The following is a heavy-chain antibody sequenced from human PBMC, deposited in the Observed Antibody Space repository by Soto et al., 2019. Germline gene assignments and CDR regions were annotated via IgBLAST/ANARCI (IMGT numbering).Heavy chain of an antibody. J-gene: IGHJ4*02. Sequence: QVQLVQSGAEEKKPGASVKVSCKASGYTFTSYAMHWVRQAPGQRLEWMGWINAGNGNTKYSQKFQGRVTITRDTSARTAYMELSSLRSEDTAVYYCARAPGGSSSFVDYWGQGPLVTVSS. CDR3: ARAPGGSSSFVDY. CDR1: GYTFTSYA. D-gene: IGHD6-6*01. CDR2: INAGNGNT. V-gene: IGHV1-3*05.